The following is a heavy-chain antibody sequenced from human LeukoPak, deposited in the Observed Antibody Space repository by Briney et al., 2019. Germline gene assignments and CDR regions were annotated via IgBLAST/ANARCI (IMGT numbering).Heavy chain of an antibody. CDR3: ARGKVVVVITGYYYYYGMDV. J-gene: IGHJ6*02. V-gene: IGHV4-34*01. CDR1: GGSFSGYY. D-gene: IGHD3-22*01. Sequence: SETLSLTCAVYGGSFSGYYWSWIRQPPGKGLEWIWEISHSGSTNYNPSLKSRVTISVDTSKNQFSLKLSSVTAADTAVYYCARGKVVVVITGYYYYYGMDVWGQGTTVTVSS. CDR2: ISHSGST.